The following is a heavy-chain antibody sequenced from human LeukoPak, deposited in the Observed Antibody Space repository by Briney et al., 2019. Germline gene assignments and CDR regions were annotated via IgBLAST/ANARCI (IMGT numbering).Heavy chain of an antibody. D-gene: IGHD6-6*01. J-gene: IGHJ3*02. CDR3: ARDHSSSSWMDSFEI. CDR1: GGSIGPYY. Sequence: SETLSLTCIISGGSIGPYYWSWIRQAAGKGPEWIGRIYTIGTADYNPSLKGRVFLSVDTSKNQFSLKVTSVTAADTAVYYCARDHSSSSWMDSFEIWGPGTKVTVSS. CDR2: IYTIGTA. V-gene: IGHV4-4*07.